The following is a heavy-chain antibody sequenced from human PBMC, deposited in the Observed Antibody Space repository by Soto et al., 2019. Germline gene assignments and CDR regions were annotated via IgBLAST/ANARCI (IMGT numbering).Heavy chain of an antibody. Sequence: PGGSLRLSCVASGFTFSTYAMSWVRQAPGKGLEWVSTFSGSGGNIYYAESVKGRLTISRDDSKNTLYLHMNSLRVEDTAVYYCAKNPPRTVEPLAMDVWGQGTPVTVSS. CDR3: AKNPPRTVEPLAMDV. CDR1: GFTFSTYA. CDR2: FSGSGGNI. J-gene: IGHJ6*02. V-gene: IGHV3-23*01. D-gene: IGHD4-4*01.